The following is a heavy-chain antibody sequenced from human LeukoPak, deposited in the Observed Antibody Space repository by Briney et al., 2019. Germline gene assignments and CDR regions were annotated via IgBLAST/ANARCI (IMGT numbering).Heavy chain of an antibody. CDR1: GGSISSYY. CDR2: IYYSGST. V-gene: IGHV4-59*08. Sequence: SETLSLTCTVSGGSISSYYWSWIRQPPGKGLEWIGYIYYSGSTNHNPSLKSRVTISVDTSKNQFSLKLSSVTAADTAVYYCARLQVPNIVGALGQFDYWGQGTLVTVSS. J-gene: IGHJ4*02. D-gene: IGHD1-26*01. CDR3: ARLQVPNIVGALGQFDY.